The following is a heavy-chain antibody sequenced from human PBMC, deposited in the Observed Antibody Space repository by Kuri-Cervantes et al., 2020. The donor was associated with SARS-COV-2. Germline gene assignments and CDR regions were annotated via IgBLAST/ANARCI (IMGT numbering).Heavy chain of an antibody. Sequence: SETLSLTCAVYGGSFSGYYWSWIRQPPGKGLEWIGETNHSGSTNYNPSLKRRVTISVDTSKNPFSLKLSSVTAADTAVSYCASRYCSSTSCYRTTGKYYFDYWGQGTVVTVSS. CDR3: ASRYCSSTSCYRTTGKYYFDY. V-gene: IGHV4-34*01. D-gene: IGHD2-2*01. J-gene: IGHJ4*02. CDR1: GGSFSGYY. CDR2: TNHSGST.